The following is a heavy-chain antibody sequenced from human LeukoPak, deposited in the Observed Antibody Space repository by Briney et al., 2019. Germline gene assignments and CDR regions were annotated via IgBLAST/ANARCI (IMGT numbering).Heavy chain of an antibody. J-gene: IGHJ4*02. CDR1: GGSISRYY. Sequence: PSETLSLTCTVSGGSISRYYWNWIRQPAGKGLEWIGRICTNGTSNYNPSLKSRVTMSVDTSKNQFSLKLSSVTAADTAVYYCARGGAYCGGDCYLDYWGQGTLVTVSS. CDR2: ICTNGTS. V-gene: IGHV4-4*07. D-gene: IGHD2-21*02. CDR3: ARGGAYCGGDCYLDY.